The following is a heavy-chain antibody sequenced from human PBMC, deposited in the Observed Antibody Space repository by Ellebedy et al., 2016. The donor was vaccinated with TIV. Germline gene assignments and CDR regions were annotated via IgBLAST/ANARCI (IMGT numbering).Heavy chain of an antibody. V-gene: IGHV3-48*03. CDR2: ISSSGTTK. Sequence: PGGSLRLSCAASGFPFSSFEFNWVRQSPGKGLEWVSYISSSGTTKYYADSVKGRFTISRDNAKNALYLQMNSLRAEDTAVYYCAADHYYFYGKDVWGQGTRVTVSS. CDR1: GFPFSSFE. CDR3: AADHYYFYGKDV. J-gene: IGHJ6*02.